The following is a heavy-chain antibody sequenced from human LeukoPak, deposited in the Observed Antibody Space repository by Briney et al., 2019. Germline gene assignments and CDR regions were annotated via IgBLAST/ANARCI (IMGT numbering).Heavy chain of an antibody. J-gene: IGHJ4*02. CDR2: IKNKNDGGAT. D-gene: IGHD3/OR15-3a*01. CDR3: TTDPGDWPDY. V-gene: IGHV3-15*01. Sequence: GGSLRLSCAASGFTFNTYWMSWVRQAPGKGLEWVGRIKNKNDGGATDYAAPVKGRFTISRDDSKNTLDLQMNSLKTEDTAVYYCTTDPGDWPDYWGQGTLVTVSS. CDR1: GFTFNTYW.